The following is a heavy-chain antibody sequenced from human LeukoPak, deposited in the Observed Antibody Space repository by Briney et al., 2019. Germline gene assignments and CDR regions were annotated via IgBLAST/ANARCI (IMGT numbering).Heavy chain of an antibody. J-gene: IGHJ4*02. CDR1: GFTFSSYA. D-gene: IGHD6-13*01. CDR3: ANSPPLLTYGHSSSWAYYFDY. V-gene: IGHV3-23*01. CDR2: ISGSGGST. Sequence: PGGSLRLSCAASGFTFSSYAMSWVRQAPGKGLEWVSAISGSGGSTYYADSVKGRFTISRDNSKNTLYLQMNSLRAEDTAVYYCANSPPLLTYGHSSSWAYYFDYWGQGTLVTVSS.